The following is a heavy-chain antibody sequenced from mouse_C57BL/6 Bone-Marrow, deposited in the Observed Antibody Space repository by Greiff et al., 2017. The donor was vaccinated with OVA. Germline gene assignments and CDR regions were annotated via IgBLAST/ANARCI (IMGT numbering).Heavy chain of an antibody. J-gene: IGHJ3*01. D-gene: IGHD2-3*01. V-gene: IGHV5-4*01. CDR2: ISDGGSYT. CDR1: GFTFSSYA. CDR3: ARDGYYGAD. Sequence: EVKLQESGGGLVKPGGSLKLSCAASGFTFSSYAMSWVRQTPEKRLEWVATISDGGSYTYYPDNVKGRFTISRDNAKNNLYLQMSHLKSEDTAMYYCARDGYYGADWGQGTLVTVSA.